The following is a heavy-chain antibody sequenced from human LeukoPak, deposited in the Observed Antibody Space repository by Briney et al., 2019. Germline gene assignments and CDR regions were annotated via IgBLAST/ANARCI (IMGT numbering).Heavy chain of an antibody. CDR1: GFTFSSYA. Sequence: GGSLRLSWAASGFTFSSYAMHWVRQAPGKGLEWVAVISYDGSNKYYADSVKGRFTISRDNSKNTLYLQMNSLRAEDTAVYYCARDTVTGYYFDYWGQGTLVTVSS. CDR2: ISYDGSNK. J-gene: IGHJ4*02. D-gene: IGHD4-17*01. CDR3: ARDTVTGYYFDY. V-gene: IGHV3-30*04.